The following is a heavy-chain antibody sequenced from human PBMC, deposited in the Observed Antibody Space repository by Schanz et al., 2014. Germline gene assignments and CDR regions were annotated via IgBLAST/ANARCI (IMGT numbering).Heavy chain of an antibody. CDR3: ARDNRYYLFDY. CDR1: GFTFSSHW. V-gene: IGHV3-74*01. D-gene: IGHD3-16*02. Sequence: EVQLVQSGGGLVQPGGSLRLSCAASGFTFSSHWMHWVRQDPGKGLEWVSVISWNSGTIGYADSVKGRFTISRDNSKSTLYLQMNSLRAEDTAVYYCARDNRYYLFDYWGQGTLVTVSS. CDR2: ISWNSGTI. J-gene: IGHJ4*02.